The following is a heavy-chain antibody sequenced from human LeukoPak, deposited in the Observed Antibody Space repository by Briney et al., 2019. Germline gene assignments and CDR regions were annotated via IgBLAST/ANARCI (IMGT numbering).Heavy chain of an antibody. Sequence: PGGSLRLSCAASGFTFSSYSKTWVRQAPGKGLEWVSYISTSSSTIYYADSVKGRFTISRDNAKNSLYLQMNSLRDEDTAVYYCARDYRSSSGWTVDYWGQGTLVTVSS. D-gene: IGHD6-19*01. CDR3: ARDYRSSSGWTVDY. J-gene: IGHJ4*02. CDR2: ISTSSSTI. V-gene: IGHV3-48*02. CDR1: GFTFSSYS.